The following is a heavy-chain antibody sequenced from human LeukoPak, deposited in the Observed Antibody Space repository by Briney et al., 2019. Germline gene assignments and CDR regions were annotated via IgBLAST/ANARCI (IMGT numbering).Heavy chain of an antibody. Sequence: SQTLSLTCTVSGGSISSGDYYWSWIRQPPGKGLEWLGYIYYSGSTYYNPSLKSRVIISVDTSKNQFSLKLSSVTAADTAVYYCAREASGSGSYYLDYWGQGTLVPVSS. V-gene: IGHV4-30-4*08. J-gene: IGHJ4*02. CDR1: GGSISSGDYY. CDR3: AREASGSGSYYLDY. D-gene: IGHD3-10*01. CDR2: IYYSGST.